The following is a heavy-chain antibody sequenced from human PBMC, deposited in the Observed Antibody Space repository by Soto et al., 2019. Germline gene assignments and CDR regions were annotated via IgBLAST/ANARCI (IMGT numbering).Heavy chain of an antibody. CDR1: GYTFASYA. CDR2: ISAYNGNT. J-gene: IGHJ4*02. V-gene: IGHV1-18*01. CDR3: ARDPPPPDY. Sequence: QVQLVQSGAEVKKPGASVKVSCKTSGYTFASYAISWMRQAPGQGLEWMGWISAYNGNTNYAPKLQGRVTMTTAQPTSTAYMELRSLGSDDTALYYCARDPPPPDYWGQGTLVTVSS.